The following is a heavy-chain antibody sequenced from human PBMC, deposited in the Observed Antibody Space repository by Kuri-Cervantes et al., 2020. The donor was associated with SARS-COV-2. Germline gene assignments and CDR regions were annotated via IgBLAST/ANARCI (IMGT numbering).Heavy chain of an antibody. CDR2: IKANSGGT. D-gene: IGHD6-13*01. Sequence: ASVKVSCKASGYSFSAYHLHWVRQAPGQGLEWMGWIKANSGGTNYAQKFQGRVTITADESTSTAYMQLSSLRSEDTAMYYCAREAYSSRWNYFDYWGQGTLVTVSS. J-gene: IGHJ4*02. CDR1: GYSFSAYH. V-gene: IGHV1-2*02. CDR3: AREAYSSRWNYFDY.